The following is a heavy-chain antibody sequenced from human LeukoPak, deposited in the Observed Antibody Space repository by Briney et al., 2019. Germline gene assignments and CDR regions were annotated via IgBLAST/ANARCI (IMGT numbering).Heavy chain of an antibody. Sequence: FQGRVTITRDTSASTAYMELSSLRSEDTAVYYCARDKQQWLGYWGQGTLVTVSS. D-gene: IGHD6-19*01. J-gene: IGHJ4*02. V-gene: IGHV1-3*01. CDR3: ARDKQQWLGY.